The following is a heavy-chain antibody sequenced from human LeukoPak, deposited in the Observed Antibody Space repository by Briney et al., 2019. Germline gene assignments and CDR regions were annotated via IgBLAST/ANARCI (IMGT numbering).Heavy chain of an antibody. CDR1: GFNFSSFG. CDR3: ARSYGGNYFDY. CDR2: IRYDGINK. J-gene: IGHJ4*02. D-gene: IGHD4-23*01. V-gene: IGHV3-30*02. Sequence: GGSLRLSCAASGFNFSSFGMHWVRQAPGKGLEWVTFIRYDGINKYYADSVKGRFTISRDNSGITMYLQINSLRPEDTAVYYCARSYGGNYFDYWGQGTLVTVSS.